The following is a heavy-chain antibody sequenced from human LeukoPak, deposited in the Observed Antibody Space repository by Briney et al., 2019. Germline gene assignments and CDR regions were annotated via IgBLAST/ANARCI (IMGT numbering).Heavy chain of an antibody. V-gene: IGHV4-38-2*01. D-gene: IGHD3-22*01. J-gene: IGHJ4*02. CDR3: ARGRIDYFDSSGYSGYFDY. CDR2: IYHSGST. CDR1: GYSISSGYY. Sequence: PSETLSLTCAVSGYSISSGYYWGWIRQPPGKGLEGIGSIYHSGSTYYNPSLKSRVTISVDTSQNQFSLKLSSVTAADTAVYYCARGRIDYFDSSGYSGYFDYWGQGTLVTVSS.